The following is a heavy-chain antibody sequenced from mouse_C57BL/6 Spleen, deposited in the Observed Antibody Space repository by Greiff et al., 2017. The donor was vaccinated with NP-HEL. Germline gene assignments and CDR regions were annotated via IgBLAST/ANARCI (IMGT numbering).Heavy chain of an antibody. J-gene: IGHJ3*01. Sequence: VQLQQSGTVLARPGASVKMSCKTSGYTFTSYWMHWVKQRPGQGLEWIGAIYPGNSDTSYNQKFKGKAKLTAGTSASTAYMELSSLTNEDSAVYYCTGDGSFAYWGQGTLVTVSA. CDR3: TGDGSFAY. CDR2: IYPGNSDT. D-gene: IGHD2-3*01. CDR1: GYTFTSYW. V-gene: IGHV1-5*01.